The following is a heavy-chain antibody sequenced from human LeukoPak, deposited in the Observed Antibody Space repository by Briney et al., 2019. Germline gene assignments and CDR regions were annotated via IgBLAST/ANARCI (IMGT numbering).Heavy chain of an antibody. CDR1: GFTFSSYA. Sequence: GSLRLSCAASGFTFSSYAMSRVRESPGKGPEWVSAVSGIGAGPYYADSVKGRFTISRDNSKNTLYLQMNSLRAEDTAIYYCARQLGYCSDGTCYFDYWGQGTLVTVSS. V-gene: IGHV3-23*01. CDR3: ARQLGYCSDGTCYFDY. J-gene: IGHJ4*03. CDR2: VSGIGAGP. D-gene: IGHD2-15*01.